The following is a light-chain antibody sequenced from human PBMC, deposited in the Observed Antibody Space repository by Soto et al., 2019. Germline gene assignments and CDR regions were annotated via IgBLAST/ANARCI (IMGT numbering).Light chain of an antibody. Sequence: QSVLTQPASVSGSPGQSITISCTGTNSDVGSYNLVSWYQQHPGKAPKLMIYEVSKRPSGSSNRFSGSKSGNTASLTTSGLQAEDEADYYCSSYAGSSTYVFGTGTKVTVL. J-gene: IGLJ1*01. CDR1: NSDVGSYNL. V-gene: IGLV2-23*02. CDR3: SSYAGSSTYV. CDR2: EVS.